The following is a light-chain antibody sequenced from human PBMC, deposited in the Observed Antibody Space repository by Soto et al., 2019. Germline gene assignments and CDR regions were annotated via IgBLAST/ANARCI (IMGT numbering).Light chain of an antibody. CDR1: QSVRSSY. CDR2: GAS. CDR3: QQYGSSWT. J-gene: IGKJ1*01. Sequence: EIVFTQSPGTQPLSPGERATLSCRASQSVRSSYLAWYQQKPGQAPRLLIYGASSTATGIPGRFSGSGSGTDFTLTISRMEPEDFAEYYCQQYGSSWTFGQGTQVDIK. V-gene: IGKV3-20*01.